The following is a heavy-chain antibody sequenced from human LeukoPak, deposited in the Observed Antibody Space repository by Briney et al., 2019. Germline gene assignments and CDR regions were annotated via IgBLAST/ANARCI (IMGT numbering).Heavy chain of an antibody. CDR2: IYYSGST. CDR3: ARGTYGSSWQLEHFDY. CDR1: GGSISSYY. J-gene: IGHJ4*02. D-gene: IGHD6-13*01. V-gene: IGHV4-59*08. Sequence: SETLSLTCTVSGGSISSYYWSWIRQPPGKGLEWIGYIYYSGSTNYNPSLESRVTISVDTSKNQFSLKLSSVTAADTAVYYCARGTYGSSWQLEHFDYWGQGTLVTVSS.